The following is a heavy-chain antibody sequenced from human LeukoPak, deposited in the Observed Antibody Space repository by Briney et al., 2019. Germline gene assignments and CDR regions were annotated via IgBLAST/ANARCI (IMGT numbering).Heavy chain of an antibody. J-gene: IGHJ5*02. D-gene: IGHD2-2*01. CDR2: MNPNSGNA. V-gene: IGHV1-8*01. CDR3: AVSCTSCQKTPNYFDP. CDR1: GYTFTSYD. Sequence: ASVKVSCTASGYTFTSYDINWVRHTTGHGLEWMGWMNPNSGNAAYAQNFQGRVTMTRSTSISTAYMELSSLRSEDTAVYYCAVSCTSCQKTPNYFDPWGQGTLVTVSS.